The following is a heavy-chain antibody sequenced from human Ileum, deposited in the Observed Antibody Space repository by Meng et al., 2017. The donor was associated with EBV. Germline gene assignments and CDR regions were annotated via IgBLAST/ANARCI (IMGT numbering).Heavy chain of an antibody. CDR2: TYYSGST. J-gene: IGHJ4*02. CDR1: GASIRGSRYY. D-gene: IGHD3-9*01. CDR3: ARGDILTGYWYYFDY. Sequence: QVQLRRSVPGRVKPSETLSLTCTVSGASIRGSRYYWGWIRQPPGKGLEWIGSTYYSGSTNYNPSLKSRVTISVDTSKNQFSLNLSSVTAADTAVYYCARGDILTGYWYYFDYWGQGILVTVSS. V-gene: IGHV4-39*07.